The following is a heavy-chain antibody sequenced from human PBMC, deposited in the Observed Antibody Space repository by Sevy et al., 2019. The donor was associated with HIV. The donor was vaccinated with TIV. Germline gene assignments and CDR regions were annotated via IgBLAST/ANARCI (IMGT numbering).Heavy chain of an antibody. D-gene: IGHD2-2*01. V-gene: IGHV4-59*01. CDR3: ASNHYCSSTSCPLPYYYGMDV. CDR1: GGSISSYY. Sequence: SETLSLTCTVSGGSISSYYWSWIRQPPGKGLEWIGYIYYSGRTNYNPSLKSRVTISVDTSKNQFSLKLSSVTAADTAVYYCASNHYCSSTSCPLPYYYGMDVWGQGTTVTVSS. CDR2: IYYSGRT. J-gene: IGHJ6*02.